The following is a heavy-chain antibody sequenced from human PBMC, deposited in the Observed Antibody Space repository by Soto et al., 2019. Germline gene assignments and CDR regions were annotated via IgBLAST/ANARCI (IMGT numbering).Heavy chain of an antibody. D-gene: IGHD2-2*02. CDR3: AKDSSNCSSTSCYIGAFDI. CDR1: GFTFSSYA. Sequence: GGSLRLSCAASGFTFSSYAMSWVRQAPGKGLEWVSAISGSGGSTYYADSVKGRFTISRDNSKNTLYLQMNSLRAEDTAVYYCAKDSSNCSSTSCYIGAFDIWGQGTMVTGSS. CDR2: ISGSGGST. V-gene: IGHV3-23*01. J-gene: IGHJ3*02.